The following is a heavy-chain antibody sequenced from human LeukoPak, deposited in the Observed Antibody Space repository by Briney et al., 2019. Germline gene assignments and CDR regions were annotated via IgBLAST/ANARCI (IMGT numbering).Heavy chain of an antibody. CDR1: GXTFSTYN. CDR3: ARDYGGHGEYFDY. D-gene: IGHD4-23*01. J-gene: IGHJ4*02. CDR2: ISSNGNTI. V-gene: IGHV3-48*02. Sequence: PGGSLRLSCAASGXTFSTYNINWVRQTPGRGLEWISYISSNGNTIYYADSVKGRFTISRDNAKNSVYLQLNSLRDEDTAIYHCARDYGGHGEYFDYWGQGTLVTVSS.